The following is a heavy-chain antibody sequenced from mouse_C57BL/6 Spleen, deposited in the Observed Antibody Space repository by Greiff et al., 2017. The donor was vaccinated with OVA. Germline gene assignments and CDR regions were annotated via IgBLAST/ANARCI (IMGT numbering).Heavy chain of an antibody. CDR2: IYPGDGDT. V-gene: IGHV1-80*01. CDR3: ASDGYSDWYFDV. CDR1: GYAFSSYW. D-gene: IGHD2-3*01. J-gene: IGHJ1*03. Sequence: VQLQQSGAELVKPGASVKISCKASGYAFSSYWMNWVKQRPGKGLEWIGQIYPGDGDTNYNGKFKGKATLTADKSSSTAYMQLSSLTSEDSAVYFCASDGYSDWYFDVWGTGTTVTVSS.